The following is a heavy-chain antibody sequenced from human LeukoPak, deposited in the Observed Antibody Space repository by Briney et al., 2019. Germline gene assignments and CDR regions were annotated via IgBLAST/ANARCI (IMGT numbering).Heavy chain of an antibody. V-gene: IGHV3-66*02. Sequence: GGSLRLSCAASGFTVSSNYMSWVRQVPGKGLEWVSVIYSGGSTYYADSVKGRFTISRDNSKNTLYLQMNSLRAEDTAVYYCARGHYSSSSYYFDYWGQGTLVTVSS. D-gene: IGHD6-6*01. J-gene: IGHJ4*02. CDR2: IYSGGST. CDR1: GFTVSSNY. CDR3: ARGHYSSSSYYFDY.